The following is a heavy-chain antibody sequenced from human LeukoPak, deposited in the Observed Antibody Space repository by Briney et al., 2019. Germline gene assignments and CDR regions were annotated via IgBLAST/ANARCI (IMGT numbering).Heavy chain of an antibody. CDR1: GGSISSGSYY. V-gene: IGHV4-61*02. CDR3: ARFSDYYGGGHY. J-gene: IGHJ4*02. Sequence: KASETLSLTCTVSGGSISSGSYYWSWIRQPAGKELEWIGRMFTSGNTNYNPSLKSRVTISVDTSKNQFSLKLSSVTAADTAVYYCARFSDYYGGGHYWGQGTLVIVSS. CDR2: MFTSGNT. D-gene: IGHD5/OR15-5a*01.